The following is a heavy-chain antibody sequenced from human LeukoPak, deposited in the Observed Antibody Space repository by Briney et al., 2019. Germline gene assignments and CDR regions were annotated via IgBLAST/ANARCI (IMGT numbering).Heavy chain of an antibody. D-gene: IGHD1-1*01. V-gene: IGHV1-46*01. Sequence: AASVKVSCKASGYTFTSYYMHWVRQAPGQGLEWMGIINPSGGSTSYAQKFQGRVTMTRDMSTSTVYMELSSLRSDDTAVYYCARARLEGYYYYYMDVWGKGTTVTVSS. J-gene: IGHJ6*03. CDR3: ARARLEGYYYYYMDV. CDR2: INPSGGST. CDR1: GYTFTSYY.